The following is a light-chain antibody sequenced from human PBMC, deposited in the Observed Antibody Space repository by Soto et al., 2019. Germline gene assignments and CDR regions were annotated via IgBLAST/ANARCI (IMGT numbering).Light chain of an antibody. Sequence: ELVLTQSPGTLSLSPGERATLSCRASQSVSSSYLAWYQQKPGQAPRLLIYGASSRATGIPDRVSGSGFGTYFTLTISRLATADFAVDYWQEYCSSPWTIGQGTKVESK. V-gene: IGKV3-20*01. CDR1: QSVSSSY. CDR3: QEYCSSPWT. CDR2: GAS. J-gene: IGKJ1*01.